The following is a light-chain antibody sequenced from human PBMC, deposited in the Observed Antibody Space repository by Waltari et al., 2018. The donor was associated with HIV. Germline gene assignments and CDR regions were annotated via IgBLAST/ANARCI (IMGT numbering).Light chain of an antibody. CDR1: QGVSSNY. J-gene: IGKJ4*01. CDR3: QQYDTTPT. Sequence: EIVLTQPPGTLSLSPGERATLSCKASQGVSSNYLAWYQQKPCQAPSLLISGASDRATGIPDRLSGSGSGTDFTLTISRLEPEDFAVYYCQQYDTTPTFGGGTKVEIK. CDR2: GAS. V-gene: IGKV3-20*01.